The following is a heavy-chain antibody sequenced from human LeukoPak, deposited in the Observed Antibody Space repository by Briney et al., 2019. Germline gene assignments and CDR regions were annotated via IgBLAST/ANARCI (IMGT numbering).Heavy chain of an antibody. CDR2: ISSGGENI. CDR3: ANFACCHYDSESGY. J-gene: IGHJ4*02. CDR1: GFTFNNYA. D-gene: IGHD3-22*01. V-gene: IGHV3-23*01. Sequence: PGGSLRLSCVATGFTFNNYAISWVRQAPGRGLEWLSSISSGGENIDYRNSVKGRFTISRDNSKNTLYLQMGNLGAEDTAVYYCANFACCHYDSESGYWGQGTLVTVSS.